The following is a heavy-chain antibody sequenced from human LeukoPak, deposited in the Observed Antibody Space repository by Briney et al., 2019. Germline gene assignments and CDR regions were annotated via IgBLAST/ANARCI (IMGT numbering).Heavy chain of an antibody. CDR3: AIGPGGLFNY. D-gene: IGHD1-26*01. J-gene: IGHJ4*02. CDR1: GFTFSSYE. V-gene: IGHV3-48*03. CDR2: ISSSGSTI. Sequence: PGGSLRLSCAASGFTFSSYEMNWVRQAPGKGLEWVSYISSSGSTIYYADSVKGRFTISRDNAKNSLYLQTNTLRADDTSPYSCAIGPGGLFNYWAREPWSPSPQ.